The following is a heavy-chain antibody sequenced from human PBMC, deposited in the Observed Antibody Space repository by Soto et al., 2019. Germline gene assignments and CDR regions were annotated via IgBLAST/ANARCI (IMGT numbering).Heavy chain of an antibody. J-gene: IGHJ4*02. V-gene: IGHV3-30-3*01. CDR1: GFTLSTYP. CDR3: ASVDYGDEVYDY. CDR2: ILYDGSTE. Sequence: QVQLVESGGGVVQPGRSLRLSCAASGFTLSTYPMHWVRQAPGKGLEWVAIILYDGSTEYYADSVKGRFTISRDNSEKTLYLQMNSLRPEDTAVYYCASVDYGDEVYDYWGQGTLVTVSS. D-gene: IGHD4-17*01.